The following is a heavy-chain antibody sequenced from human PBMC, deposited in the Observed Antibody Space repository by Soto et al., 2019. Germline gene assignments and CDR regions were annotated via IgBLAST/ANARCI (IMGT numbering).Heavy chain of an antibody. Sequence: QITLKESGPTLVKPTQTLTLTCTFSGIPLSTRGVAVAWNRQPPGKALQWLALFYWDDDKRYSPSLKSRLTITKDTSKNQVVLTMTNMDPVDTATYYCAQSSWFGEFSWGQGTLVTVSS. D-gene: IGHD3-10*01. CDR2: FYWDDDK. J-gene: IGHJ5*02. CDR1: GIPLSTRGVA. CDR3: AQSSWFGEFS. V-gene: IGHV2-5*02.